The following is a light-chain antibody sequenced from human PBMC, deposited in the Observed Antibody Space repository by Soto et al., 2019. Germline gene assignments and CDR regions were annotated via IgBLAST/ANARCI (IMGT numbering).Light chain of an antibody. Sequence: QSVLTQPPSASGTPGRRVTISCSGISSNIGSNRVSWYQQLPGTAPKRLLYSNNERPSGVPDRFSGSKSGTSASLAISGLQPEDEADYYCAAWDDSLNAWVFGGGTKLTVL. J-gene: IGLJ3*02. V-gene: IGLV1-44*01. CDR3: AAWDDSLNAWV. CDR2: SNN. CDR1: SSNIGSNR.